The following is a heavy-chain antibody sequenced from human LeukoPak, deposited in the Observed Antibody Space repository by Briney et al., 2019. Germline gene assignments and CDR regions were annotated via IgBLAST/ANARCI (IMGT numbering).Heavy chain of an antibody. CDR3: ARSSYYDILTGYYNQYNWFDP. J-gene: IGHJ5*02. CDR2: ISSSSYI. CDR1: GFTFSSYS. D-gene: IGHD3-9*01. V-gene: IGHV3-21*01. Sequence: GGSLRLSCAASGFTFSSYSMNWVRQAPGKGLEWVSSISSSSYIYYADSVKGRFTISRDNAKNSLYLQMNSLRAEDTAVYYCARSSYYDILTGYYNQYNWFDPWGQGTLVTVSS.